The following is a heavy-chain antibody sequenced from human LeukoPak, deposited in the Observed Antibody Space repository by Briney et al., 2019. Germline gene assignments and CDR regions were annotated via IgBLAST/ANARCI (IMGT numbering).Heavy chain of an antibody. CDR2: IHHSGST. CDR1: GGAVSSDY. D-gene: IGHD3-10*01. V-gene: IGHV4-59*02. Sequence: PSETLSLTCTLSGGAVSSDYWSWIRQPPGKRLEWIGYIHHSGSTYYSPSLESRVTMSVDTSKSLLSLKLTSVTAADTAVYYCARDSLWFGEAYGMDVWGQGTTVIVSS. J-gene: IGHJ6*02. CDR3: ARDSLWFGEAYGMDV.